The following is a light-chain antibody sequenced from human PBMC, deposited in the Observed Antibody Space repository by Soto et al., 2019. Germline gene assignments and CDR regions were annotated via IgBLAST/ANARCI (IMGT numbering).Light chain of an antibody. J-gene: IGKJ1*01. V-gene: IGKV1-5*03. Sequence: DIQMTQSPSTLSASVGDRVTITCRASQSISSWLAWYQQKPGKAPKLLIYKASSLERGVPSRFSGSGSGTAFTLTISSRQPDDFATYYCQQYNSYSWTFGQGTKVEIK. CDR3: QQYNSYSWT. CDR1: QSISSW. CDR2: KAS.